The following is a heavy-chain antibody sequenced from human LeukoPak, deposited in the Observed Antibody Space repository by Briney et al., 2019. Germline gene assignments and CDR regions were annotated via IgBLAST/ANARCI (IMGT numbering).Heavy chain of an antibody. CDR3: AREADGVRGYFGYYYYYYIDV. D-gene: IGHD3-10*01. V-gene: IGHV3-48*03. CDR2: ISSSGSTI. CDR1: GFTFSSYE. Sequence: PGGSLRLSCAASGFTFSSYEMNWVRQAPGKGLEWVSYISSSGSTIYYADSVKGRFTISRDNAKNSLYLQMNSLRAEDTAVYYCAREADGVRGYFGYYYYYYIDVWGKGTTVTISS. J-gene: IGHJ6*03.